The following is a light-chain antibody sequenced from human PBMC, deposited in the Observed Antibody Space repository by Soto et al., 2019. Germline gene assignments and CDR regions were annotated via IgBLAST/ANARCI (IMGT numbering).Light chain of an antibody. CDR2: GAS. V-gene: IGKV3-20*01. CDR3: QQYTGPPTT. Sequence: EIILTQSPDNLSLSPGRTPTIVSRASQTVSSNYLAWCQQRPGQAPRLLSYGASTRAAGIPARFSGSGSGTDFTLTITRLEPEDSAVYFCQQYTGPPTTFGQGTRLEIK. CDR1: QTVSSNY. J-gene: IGKJ5*01.